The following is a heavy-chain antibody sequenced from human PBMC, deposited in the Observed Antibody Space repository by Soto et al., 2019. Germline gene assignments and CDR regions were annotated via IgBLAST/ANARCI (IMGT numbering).Heavy chain of an antibody. V-gene: IGHV3-23*01. CDR3: AKEMTSGYYLFDY. Sequence: PGGSLRLSCAASGFTFTSYAMSWGRQAPGKGLEWVSTISGTGGSTYYPDSVKGRFTISRDNSKNTVYLQMNSLRAEDAAVYYCAKEMTSGYYLFDYWGQGTLVTVSS. CDR2: ISGTGGST. D-gene: IGHD3-22*01. CDR1: GFTFTSYA. J-gene: IGHJ4*02.